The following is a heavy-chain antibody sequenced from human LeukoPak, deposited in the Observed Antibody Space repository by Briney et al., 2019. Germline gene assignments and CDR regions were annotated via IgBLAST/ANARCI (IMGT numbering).Heavy chain of an antibody. CDR2: IYYSGST. D-gene: IGHD4-17*01. CDR1: GGSISSSSYY. Sequence: SETLSLTCTVTGGSISSSSYYWGWIRQPPGKGLEWIGSIYYSGSTYYNPSLESRVTISVDTSKNQFSLKLSSVTAADTAVYYCARHLTVYYFDYWGQGTLVTVSS. J-gene: IGHJ4*02. V-gene: IGHV4-39*01. CDR3: ARHLTVYYFDY.